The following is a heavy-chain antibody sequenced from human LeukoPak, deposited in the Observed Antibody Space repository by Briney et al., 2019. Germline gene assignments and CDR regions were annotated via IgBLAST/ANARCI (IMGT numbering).Heavy chain of an antibody. CDR2: INPSGGST. V-gene: IGHV1-46*01. CDR1: GYTFTSYY. D-gene: IGHD3-9*01. CDR3: ARDQGALRYFDWTLDAFDI. Sequence: GASVKVSCKASGYTFTSYYMHWVRQAPGQGLEWRGIINPSGGSTSYAQKFQGRVTMTRDTSTSTVYMELSSLRSEDTAVYYCARDQGALRYFDWTLDAFDIWGQGTMVTVSS. J-gene: IGHJ3*02.